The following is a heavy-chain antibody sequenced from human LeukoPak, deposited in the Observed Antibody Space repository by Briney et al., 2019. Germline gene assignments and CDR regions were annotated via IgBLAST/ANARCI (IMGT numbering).Heavy chain of an antibody. V-gene: IGHV4-38-2*02. CDR3: AREDYDYVWGSYRPNWFDP. CDR1: GFTFSSYW. CDR2: IYHSGST. J-gene: IGHJ5*02. Sequence: GSLRLSCAASGFTFSSYWMSWVRQAPGKGLEWIGSIYHSGSTYYNPSLKSRVTISVDTSKNQFSLKLSSVTAADTAVYYCAREDYDYVWGSYRPNWFDPWGQGTLVTVSS. D-gene: IGHD3-16*02.